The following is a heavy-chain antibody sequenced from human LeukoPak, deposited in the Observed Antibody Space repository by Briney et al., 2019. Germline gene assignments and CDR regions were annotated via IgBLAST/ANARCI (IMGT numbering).Heavy chain of an antibody. CDR1: GFTFSSYA. V-gene: IGHV3-30*04. CDR3: ARARPSMWIDY. D-gene: IGHD5-12*01. J-gene: IGHJ4*02. CDR2: ISYDGSDK. Sequence: GGSLRLSCAASGFTFSSYAMYWVRQAPGRGLEWVAVISYDGSDKFYADSVKGRFTISRDSSKNTLYLQMNSLRPEDTAVYYCARARPSMWIDYWGQGTLVTVSS.